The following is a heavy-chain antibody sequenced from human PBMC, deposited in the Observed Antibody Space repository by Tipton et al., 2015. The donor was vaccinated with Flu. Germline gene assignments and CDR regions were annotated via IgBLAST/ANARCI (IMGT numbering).Heavy chain of an antibody. D-gene: IGHD6-19*01. CDR2: AYHSGST. Sequence: TLSLTCAVSGGSISSSNWWTWVRQPPGKRLEWIGEAYHSGSTNYNPSLKSRVTISVDKSKNQFSLKVSSVTAADTAVYYCARGSDNANVYLDYWGRGTLVTVSS. V-gene: IGHV4-4*02. CDR3: ARGSDNANVYLDY. CDR1: GGSISSSNW. J-gene: IGHJ4*02.